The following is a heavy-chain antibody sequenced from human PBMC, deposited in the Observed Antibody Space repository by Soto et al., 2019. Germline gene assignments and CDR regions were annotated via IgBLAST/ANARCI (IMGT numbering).Heavy chain of an antibody. V-gene: IGHV1-69*01. J-gene: IGHJ4*02. CDR2: VIPVLGQA. CDR3: ARVGGVGAPPGADY. CDR1: GGIFSSYA. Sequence: QVQLVQSGAEVKRPGSSVKVSCKASGGIFSSYAISWLRQAPGQGREWMGAVIPVLGQAYYAQALQDRVTITADESKRTAYMELSSLTSEDTAVYFCARVGGVGAPPGADYWGQGTLVTVSS. D-gene: IGHD1-26*01.